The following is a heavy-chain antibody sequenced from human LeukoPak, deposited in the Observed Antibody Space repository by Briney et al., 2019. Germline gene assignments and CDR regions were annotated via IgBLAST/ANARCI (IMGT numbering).Heavy chain of an antibody. CDR1: GGSISSSSYY. CDR2: IYYSGST. V-gene: IGHV4-39*07. Sequence: SGTLSLTCTVSGGSISSSSYYWGWIRQPPGKGLEWIGSIYYSGSTYYNPSLKSRVTISVDTSKNQFSLKLSSVTAADTAVYYCARVETAVDYWGQGTLVTVSS. CDR3: ARVETAVDY. J-gene: IGHJ4*02. D-gene: IGHD5-18*01.